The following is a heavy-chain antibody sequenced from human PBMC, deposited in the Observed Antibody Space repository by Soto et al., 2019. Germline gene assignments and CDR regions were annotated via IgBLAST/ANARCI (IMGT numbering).Heavy chain of an antibody. Sequence: PGGSLSLSCAASGFTFSSYAMSWVCQAPGKGLEWVSAISGSGGSTYYADSVKGRFTISRDNSKNTLYLQMNSLRAEDTAVYYCAQDAGIAAAGFGNACDIWGQATMVTVSS. V-gene: IGHV3-23*01. J-gene: IGHJ3*02. D-gene: IGHD6-13*01. CDR2: ISGSGGST. CDR1: GFTFSSYA. CDR3: AQDAGIAAAGFGNACDI.